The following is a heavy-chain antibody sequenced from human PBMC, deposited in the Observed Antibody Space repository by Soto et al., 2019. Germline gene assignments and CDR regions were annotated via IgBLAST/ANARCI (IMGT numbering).Heavy chain of an antibody. Sequence: SETLSLTCTISGGSISVYYWSWIRQPPGQALEWIGYIYDSGSPYYNPSLRSRVIISADTSKNQISLKLTSATAEDTALYYCARESEDLTSNFDYWGQGTLVTVSS. CDR2: IYDSGSP. CDR3: ARESEDLTSNFDY. V-gene: IGHV4-59*12. J-gene: IGHJ4*02. CDR1: GGSISVYY.